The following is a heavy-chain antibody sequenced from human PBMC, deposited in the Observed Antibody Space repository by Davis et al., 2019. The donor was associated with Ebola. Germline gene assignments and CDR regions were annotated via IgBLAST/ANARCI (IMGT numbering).Heavy chain of an antibody. CDR2: TYYRSKWYN. J-gene: IGHJ5*02. Sequence: SQTLSLTCAISGDSVSSNSAAWNWIRQSPSRGLEWLGRTYYRSKWYNDYAVSVKSRITINPDTSKNQFSLKLSSVTAADTAVYYCARLTAMGVTLWWFDPWGQGTLVTVSS. CDR1: GDSVSSNSAA. V-gene: IGHV6-1*01. CDR3: ARLTAMGVTLWWFDP. D-gene: IGHD5-18*01.